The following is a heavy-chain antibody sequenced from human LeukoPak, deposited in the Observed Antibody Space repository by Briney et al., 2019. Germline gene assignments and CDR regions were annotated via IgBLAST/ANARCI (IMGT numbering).Heavy chain of an antibody. CDR3: AKSAAAGLRDAYWYFDL. D-gene: IGHD6-13*01. CDR2: ISGSGGST. Sequence: GGSLRLSCAASGFTFSSYAMSWVRQAPGKGLEWVSAISGSGGSTYYADSVKGRFTISRDNSKNTLYLQMNSLRAEDTAVYYCAKSAAAGLRDAYWYFDLWGRGTLVTVSS. CDR1: GFTFSSYA. J-gene: IGHJ2*01. V-gene: IGHV3-23*01.